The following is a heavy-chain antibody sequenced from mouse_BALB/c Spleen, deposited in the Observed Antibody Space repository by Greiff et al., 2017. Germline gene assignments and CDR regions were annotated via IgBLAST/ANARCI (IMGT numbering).Heavy chain of an antibody. CDR2: ISSGGGST. CDR3: ARHYYGSSYYFDY. V-gene: IGHV5-12-1*01. CDR1: GFAFSSYD. Sequence: EVKLVESGGGLVKPGGSLKLSCAASGFAFSSYDMSWVRQTPEKRLEWVAYISSGGGSTYYPDTVKGRFTISRDNAKNTLYLHMSSLKSEDTAMYYCARHYYGSSYYFDYWGQGTTLTVSS. D-gene: IGHD1-1*01. J-gene: IGHJ2*01.